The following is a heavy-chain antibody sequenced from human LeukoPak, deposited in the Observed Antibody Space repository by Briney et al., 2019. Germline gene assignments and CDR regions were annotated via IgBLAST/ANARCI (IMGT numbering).Heavy chain of an antibody. V-gene: IGHV3-7*01. J-gene: IGHJ4*02. CDR2: IKQDGSEK. CDR3: ASSYYYDGDY. Sequence: GGSLRLSCAASGFTFNIYWMTWVRQAPGKGLEWVANIKQDGSEKNYVDSVKGRFTISRDNTKNSLYLQMNSLRDEDTALYYCASSYYYDGDYWGQGTLVTVSS. CDR1: GFTFNIYW. D-gene: IGHD3-22*01.